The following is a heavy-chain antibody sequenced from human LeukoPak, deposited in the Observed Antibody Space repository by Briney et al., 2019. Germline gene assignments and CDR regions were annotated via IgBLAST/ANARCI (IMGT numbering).Heavy chain of an antibody. Sequence: PSETLSLTCTVSGGSISSYYWSWIRQPPGKGLEWIGYIYYSGSTNYNPSLKSRVTISVDTSKNQFSLKLSSVTAADAAVYYCARGGILADYWGQGTLVTVSS. J-gene: IGHJ4*02. CDR2: IYYSGST. V-gene: IGHV4-59*01. CDR1: GGSISSYY. CDR3: ARGGILADY.